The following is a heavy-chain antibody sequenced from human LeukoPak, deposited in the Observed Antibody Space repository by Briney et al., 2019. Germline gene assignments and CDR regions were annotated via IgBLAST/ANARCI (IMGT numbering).Heavy chain of an antibody. CDR3: ARAPYYGDYDTYGMDV. J-gene: IGHJ6*02. CDR1: GGTFSSYA. V-gene: IGHV1-69*04. D-gene: IGHD4-17*01. CDR2: IIPILGIA. Sequence: SVKVSCKASGGTFSSYAISWVRQAPGQGLEWMGRIIPILGIANYAQKFQGRVTITADKSTSTAYMELSSLRSEDTAVYYCARAPYYGDYDTYGMDVWGQGTTVTVS.